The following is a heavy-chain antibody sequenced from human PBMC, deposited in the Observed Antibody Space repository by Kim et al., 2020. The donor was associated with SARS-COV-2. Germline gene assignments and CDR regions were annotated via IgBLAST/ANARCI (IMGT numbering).Heavy chain of an antibody. CDR3: ARPAVKGAFDI. Sequence: GGSLRLSCAASGFTFSSYAMHWVRQAPGKGLEWVAVISYDGSNKYYADSVKGRFTISRDNSKNTLYLQMNSLRAEDTAVYYCARPAVKGAFDIWGQGTMVTVSS. J-gene: IGHJ3*02. CDR2: ISYDGSNK. D-gene: IGHD6-19*01. V-gene: IGHV3-30*04. CDR1: GFTFSSYA.